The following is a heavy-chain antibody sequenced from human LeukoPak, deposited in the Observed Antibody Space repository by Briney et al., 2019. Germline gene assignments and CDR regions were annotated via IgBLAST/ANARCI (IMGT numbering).Heavy chain of an antibody. D-gene: IGHD2-2*01. V-gene: IGHV3-23*01. CDR3: ANDLGVPAAQRQGYYYGMDV. Sequence: GGSLRLSCAASGFTFRNYAMTWVRQAPGKGLEWVSLISESGGNTNYADSVKGRFTISRDDSKNTLYLQMNSLRVEDTAVYYCANDLGVPAAQRQGYYYGMDVWGQGTTVTVSS. CDR2: ISESGGNT. J-gene: IGHJ6*02. CDR1: GFTFRNYA.